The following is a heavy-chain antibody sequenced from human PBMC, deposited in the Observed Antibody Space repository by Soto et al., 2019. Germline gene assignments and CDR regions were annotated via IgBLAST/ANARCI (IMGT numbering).Heavy chain of an antibody. J-gene: IGHJ4*02. D-gene: IGHD3-22*01. Sequence: SETLSLTCTVSGGSISSSSYYWGWIRQPPGKGLEWIGSIYYSGSTYYNPSLKSRVTISVDTSKNQFSLRLTSVTAADTAVYYCARLGGYYQALDSWGQGTLVTVSS. V-gene: IGHV4-39*01. CDR3: ARLGGYYQALDS. CDR1: GGSISSSSYY. CDR2: IYYSGST.